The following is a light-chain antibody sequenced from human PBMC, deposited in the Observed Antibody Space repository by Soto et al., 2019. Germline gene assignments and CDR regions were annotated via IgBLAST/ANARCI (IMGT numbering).Light chain of an antibody. J-gene: IGLJ2*01. CDR1: SSDVGGYNY. CDR3: SSYTSSSTLRV. V-gene: IGLV2-14*01. CDR2: EVS. Sequence: QSALTQPASVSGSPGQSITISCTGTSSDVGGYNYVSWYQQHPGKAPKLMIYEVSNRPSGVSNRFSGSKSGNTASLTISGLQAADEADYYCSSYTSSSTLRVFGGGTQLTVL.